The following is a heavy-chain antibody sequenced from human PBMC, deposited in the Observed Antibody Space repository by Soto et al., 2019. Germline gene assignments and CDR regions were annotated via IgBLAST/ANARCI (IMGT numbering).Heavy chain of an antibody. CDR1: GGSISSYY. V-gene: IGHV4-59*08. D-gene: IGHD3-22*01. J-gene: IGHJ3*02. CDR2: INYSGSS. Sequence: PSETLSLTCAVSGGSISSYYWSWIRQPPGKGLEWIGYINYSGSSNYNPSLKSRVTISVDTPKNQFSLKLSSVTAADTAVYYCATYYYDSSGYRADAFGIWGQGTMVTVSS. CDR3: ATYYYDSSGYRADAFGI.